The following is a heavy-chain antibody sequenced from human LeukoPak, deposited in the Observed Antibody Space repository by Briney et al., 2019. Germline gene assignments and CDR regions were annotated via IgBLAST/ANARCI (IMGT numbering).Heavy chain of an antibody. J-gene: IGHJ6*02. CDR2: TYYRSKWYN. Sequence: SQTLSLTCAISGDSVSSNSAAWNWIRQSPSRGLEWQGRTYYRSKWYNDYAVSVKSRITINPDTSKNQFSLQLNSVTPEDTAVYYCARNRGGVVTIFGVVITDTYYYGMDVWGQGTTVTVSS. D-gene: IGHD3-3*01. CDR1: GDSVSSNSAA. CDR3: ARNRGGVVTIFGVVITDTYYYGMDV. V-gene: IGHV6-1*01.